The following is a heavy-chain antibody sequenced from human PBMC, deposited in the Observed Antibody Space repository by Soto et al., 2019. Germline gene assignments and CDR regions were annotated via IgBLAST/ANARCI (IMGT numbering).Heavy chain of an antibody. V-gene: IGHV2-5*02. J-gene: IGHJ4*02. D-gene: IGHD3-3*01. CDR1: GFSLKTIGVS. CDR2: TYWDDDQ. CDR3: ARSTSENFWSGPFDY. Sequence: QITLKESGPTLVRPTQTLTLTCSFSGFSLKTIGVSVGWIRQPPGKALEWLALTYWDDDQRYSPSLKTRLTVTKDTSKNQVVLAMTNMAPVDTSTYYCARSTSENFWSGPFDYWGPGIVVTVSS.